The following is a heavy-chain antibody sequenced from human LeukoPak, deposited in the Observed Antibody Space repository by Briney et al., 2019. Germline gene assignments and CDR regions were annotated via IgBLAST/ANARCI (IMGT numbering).Heavy chain of an antibody. J-gene: IGHJ6*03. V-gene: IGHV4-34*01. CDR1: GGSFSGYY. CDR3: ARGVPNSPYDYVWGSYRSYYYYMDV. D-gene: IGHD3-16*02. CDR2: INHSGST. Sequence: SETLSLTCAVYGGSFSGYYWSWIRQPPGKGLEWIGEINHSGSTNYNPSLKSRVTISVDTSKNQFSLKLSSVTAADTAVYYCARGVPNSPYDYVWGSYRSYYYYMDVWGKGTTVTVSS.